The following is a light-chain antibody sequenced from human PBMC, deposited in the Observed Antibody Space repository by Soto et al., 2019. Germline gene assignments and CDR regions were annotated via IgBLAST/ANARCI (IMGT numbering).Light chain of an antibody. V-gene: IGLV2-23*03. J-gene: IGLJ1*01. CDR2: EGS. CDR1: SSDVGSYNL. Sequence: SALAQPASVSGSPGQSITISCTGTSSDVGSYNLVSWYQQHPGKAPKLMIYEGSKRPSGVSNRFSGSKSGNTASLTISGLQAEDEADYYCCSYAGSSTFLYVFGTGTKATVL. CDR3: CSYAGSSTFLYV.